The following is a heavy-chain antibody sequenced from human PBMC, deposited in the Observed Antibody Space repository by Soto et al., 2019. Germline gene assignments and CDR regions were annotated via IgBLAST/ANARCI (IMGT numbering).Heavy chain of an antibody. D-gene: IGHD2-15*01. Sequence: PSQTLSLTCAISGDSVSSNSAAWNWIRQSPSRGLEWLGRTYYRSKWYNDYAVSVKSRITINPDTSKNQFSLQLNSVTPEDTAVYYCARESSGGSCYSGTCYGMDVWGQGTTVTVSS. J-gene: IGHJ6*02. CDR2: TYYRSKWYN. V-gene: IGHV6-1*01. CDR3: ARESSGGSCYSGTCYGMDV. CDR1: GDSVSSNSAA.